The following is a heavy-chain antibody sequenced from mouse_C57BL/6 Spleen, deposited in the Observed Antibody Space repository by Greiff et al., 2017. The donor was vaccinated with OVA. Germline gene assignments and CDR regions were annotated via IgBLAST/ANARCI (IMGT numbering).Heavy chain of an antibody. CDR2: IYPGDGDT. D-gene: IGHD2-4*01. V-gene: IGHV1-82*01. CDR3: ARADYDEGFAY. Sequence: QVQLQQSGPELVKPGASVKISCKASGYAFSSSWMNWVKQRPGKGLEWIGRIYPGDGDTNYNGKFKGKATLTADKSSSTAYMQLSSLTSEDSAVYFCARADYDEGFAYWGQGTLVTVSA. CDR1: GYAFSSSW. J-gene: IGHJ3*01.